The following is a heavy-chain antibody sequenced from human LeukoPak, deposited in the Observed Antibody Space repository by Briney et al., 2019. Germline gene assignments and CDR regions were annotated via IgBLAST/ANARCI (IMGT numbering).Heavy chain of an antibody. D-gene: IGHD2-21*02. Sequence: GGSLRLSCAASGFTFSSYSMNWVRQAPGKGLEWVSYISSSSSTIYYADSVKGRFTISRDNAKNSLYLQMNSLRAEDTAVYYCASLSLCGGDCYTSPYFDYWGQGTLVTVSS. V-gene: IGHV3-48*04. J-gene: IGHJ4*02. CDR3: ASLSLCGGDCYTSPYFDY. CDR2: ISSSSSTI. CDR1: GFTFSSYS.